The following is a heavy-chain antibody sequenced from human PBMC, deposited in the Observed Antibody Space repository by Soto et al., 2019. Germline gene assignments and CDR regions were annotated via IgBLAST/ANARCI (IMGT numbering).Heavy chain of an antibody. D-gene: IGHD3-10*01. Sequence: PSETLSLTCAVSGGSISSGGYSWSWIRQPPGKGLEWIGYIYHSGSTYYNPSLKSRVTISVDRSKNQFSLKLSSVTAADTAVYYCARVTTGITMVRGALDVWGQGTTVTVSS. V-gene: IGHV4-30-2*01. CDR1: GGSISSGGYS. CDR2: IYHSGST. J-gene: IGHJ6*02. CDR3: ARVTTGITMVRGALDV.